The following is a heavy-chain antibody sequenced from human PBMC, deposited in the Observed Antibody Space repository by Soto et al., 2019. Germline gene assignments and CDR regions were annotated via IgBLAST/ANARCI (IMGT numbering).Heavy chain of an antibody. CDR3: AKERVAGIWGDAFDI. D-gene: IGHD3-16*01. Sequence: QVQLVQSGTEVKKPGASVKVSCKTSGYTITNRGINWVRQAPGQGLEWMGWINPYNANTNYAQKLQGRDTMTTDTYTATAYMDLRRLTSDDTAVYYCAKERVAGIWGDAFDIWGQGTEVTVSS. V-gene: IGHV1-18*04. CDR2: INPYNANT. CDR1: GYTITNRG. J-gene: IGHJ3*02.